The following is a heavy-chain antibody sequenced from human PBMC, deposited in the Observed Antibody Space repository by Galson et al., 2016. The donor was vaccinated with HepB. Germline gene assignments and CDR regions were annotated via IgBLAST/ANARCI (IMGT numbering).Heavy chain of an antibody. CDR3: ARGPAGNFWSAYYVDH. Sequence: SLKLSCKASGYTFTDYYIHWVRQASGQGLEWMGWMNPNSGNSGYAQYFQGRVTMTRNTSISTAYMELSSLRSGDTAVYYCARGPAGNFWSAYYVDHWGQGILVAVSS. D-gene: IGHD3-3*01. CDR2: MNPNSGNS. J-gene: IGHJ4*02. V-gene: IGHV1-8*02. CDR1: GYTFTDYY.